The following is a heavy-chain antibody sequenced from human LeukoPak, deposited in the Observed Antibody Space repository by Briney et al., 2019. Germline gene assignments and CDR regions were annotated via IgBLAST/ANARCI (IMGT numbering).Heavy chain of an antibody. CDR2: IYPGDSDT. V-gene: IGHV5-51*01. J-gene: IGHJ4*02. CDR3: ARQLSPYDMPPDY. Sequence: GESLKISCKASGYSFTNYWIGWVRQMPGKGLEWMGIIYPGDSDTRYSPSFQGQVTISADKSISTAYLQWSSLKASDTAMYYCARQLSPYDMPPDYWGQGTLVTVSS. D-gene: IGHD3-22*01. CDR1: GYSFTNYW.